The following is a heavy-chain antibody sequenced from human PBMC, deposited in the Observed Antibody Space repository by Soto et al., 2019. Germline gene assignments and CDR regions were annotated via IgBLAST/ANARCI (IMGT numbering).Heavy chain of an antibody. Sequence: HEHLVQSGAEVKRPGASLKVSCKASGYSFTGYYIHWVRQAPGQGLEWMGWINPDSGATNYAQNFQGRVTLISDTSISTASMDLTSLTSDDTAVYYCARGDYGTGGYPFPYFGYWGQGTLVIVSS. CDR2: INPDSGAT. J-gene: IGHJ4*02. V-gene: IGHV1-2*02. CDR1: GYSFTGYY. D-gene: IGHD2-8*02. CDR3: ARGDYGTGGYPFPYFGY.